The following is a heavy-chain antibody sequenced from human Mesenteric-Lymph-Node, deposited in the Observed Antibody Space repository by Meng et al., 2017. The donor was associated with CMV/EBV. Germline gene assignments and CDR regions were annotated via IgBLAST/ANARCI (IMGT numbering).Heavy chain of an antibody. CDR2: IYHSGST. CDR3: ARVGYCTSTSCYGRSNWFDP. J-gene: IGHJ5*02. Sequence: SSSNWWSWVSQAPGKGLEWIGEIYHSGSTNYNPSLKSRVTISVDKSKNQFSLKLSSVPAADTAVYYCARVGYCTSTSCYGRSNWFDPWGQGTLVTVSS. D-gene: IGHD2-2*01. CDR1: SSSNW. V-gene: IGHV4-4*02.